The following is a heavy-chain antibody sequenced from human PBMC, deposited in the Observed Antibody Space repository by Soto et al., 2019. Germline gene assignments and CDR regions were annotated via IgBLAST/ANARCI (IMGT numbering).Heavy chain of an antibody. CDR3: ARHYDSSGLDV. J-gene: IGHJ6*02. CDR2: ISGSGGST. CDR1: GFTFSSYA. V-gene: IGHV3-23*01. D-gene: IGHD3-22*01. Sequence: GGPRLSCAAPGFTFSSYAMSWVRQAPGKGLEWVSAISGSGGSTYYADSVKGRFTISRDNSKNTLYLQMNSLRAEDTAVYYCARHYDSSGLDVWGQGTTVTVSS.